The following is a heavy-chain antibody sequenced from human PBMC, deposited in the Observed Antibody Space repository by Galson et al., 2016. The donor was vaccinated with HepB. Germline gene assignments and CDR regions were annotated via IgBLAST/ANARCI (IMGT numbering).Heavy chain of an antibody. Sequence: CAISGDSVSNDIAAWNWIRQSPSRGLEWLGRTYYRSNWYHDYAGSVKGRITIDPDTSKNQFSLQLNPVTPDDTAVYYCARGNSREIVAADDWGQGTLVTVSS. D-gene: IGHD5-12*01. CDR1: GDSVSNDIAA. CDR2: TYYRSNWYH. V-gene: IGHV6-1*01. J-gene: IGHJ4*02. CDR3: ARGNSREIVAADD.